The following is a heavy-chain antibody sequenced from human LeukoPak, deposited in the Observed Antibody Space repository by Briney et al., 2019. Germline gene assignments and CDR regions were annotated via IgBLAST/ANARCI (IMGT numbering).Heavy chain of an antibody. D-gene: IGHD3-22*01. Sequence: ASVKVSCKASGYTFTSYAMNWVRQAPGQGLEWMGWINTNTGNPTYAQGFTGRFVFSLDTSVSTAYLQISSLKAEDTAVYYCARAKRGGLRGIVVVKTYWYFDLWGRGTLVTVSS. CDR1: GYTFTSYA. V-gene: IGHV7-4-1*02. CDR2: INTNTGNP. J-gene: IGHJ2*01. CDR3: ARAKRGGLRGIVVVKTYWYFDL.